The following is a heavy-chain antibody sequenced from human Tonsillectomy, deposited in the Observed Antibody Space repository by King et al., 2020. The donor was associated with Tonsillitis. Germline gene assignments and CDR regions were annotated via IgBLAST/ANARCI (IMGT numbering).Heavy chain of an antibody. CDR2: IYWDDDK. J-gene: IGHJ4*02. Sequence: QLTLKESGPTLVKPTQTLTLTCTFSGFSLSTSGVGVGWIRQPPGKALEWLALIYWDDDKRYRPSLKSRLTITKDTSKNQVVLTMTNMDPVDTATYYCARGWLLFTYDYWGQGTLVTVSS. V-gene: IGHV2-5*02. D-gene: IGHD3-9*01. CDR3: ARGWLLFTYDY. CDR1: GFSLSTSGVG.